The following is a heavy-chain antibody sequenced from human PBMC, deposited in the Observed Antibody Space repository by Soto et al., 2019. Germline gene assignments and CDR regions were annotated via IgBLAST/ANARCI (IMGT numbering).Heavy chain of an antibody. D-gene: IGHD6-13*01. Sequence: PSETLSLTCTVSGGSISGSSYYWGWIRQPPGKGLEWIGSIYYSGSTYYNPSLKSRVTISVDTSKNQFSLKLSSVTAADTAVYYCARRQSSSWYGLWGQGIQVTVSS. V-gene: IGHV4-39*01. CDR3: ARRQSSSWYGL. CDR1: GGSISGSSYY. CDR2: IYYSGST. J-gene: IGHJ4*02.